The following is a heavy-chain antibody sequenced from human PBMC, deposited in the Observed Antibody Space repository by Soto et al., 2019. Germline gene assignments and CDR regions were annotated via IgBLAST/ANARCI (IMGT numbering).Heavy chain of an antibody. CDR1: GGSISSSSYY. Sequence: SETLSLTCTVSGGSISSSSYYWGWIRQPPGKGLEWIGSIYYSGSTYYNPSLKSRVTISVDTSKNQFSLKLSSVTAADTAVYYCASGEGSSSNFDYWGQGTLVTVSS. CDR3: ASGEGSSSNFDY. J-gene: IGHJ4*02. V-gene: IGHV4-39*07. D-gene: IGHD6-6*01. CDR2: IYYSGST.